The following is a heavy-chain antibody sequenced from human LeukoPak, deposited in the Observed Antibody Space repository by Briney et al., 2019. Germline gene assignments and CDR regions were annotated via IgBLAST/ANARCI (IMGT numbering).Heavy chain of an antibody. CDR2: ISGDAYNT. CDR1: GFTFSSYA. J-gene: IGHJ4*02. CDR3: AKGPTKSREAYFDY. V-gene: IGHV3-23*01. Sequence: HAGGSLRLSCATSGFTFSSYAMTWVRQAPGKGLEWVSSISGDAYNTYYADSVKGRFTVSRDNSKDTLFLQMNGLRAEDTALYYCAKGPTKSREAYFDYWGQGTLVTVSS.